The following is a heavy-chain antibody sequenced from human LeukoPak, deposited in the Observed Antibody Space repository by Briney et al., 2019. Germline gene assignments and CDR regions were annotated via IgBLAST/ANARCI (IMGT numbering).Heavy chain of an antibody. D-gene: IGHD2-15*01. Sequence: GGSLRLSCAASRFTFSSFAMNWVRQAPGKGPEWVSYISSSSSTIYYADSVKGRFTISRDNAKNSLFLQVNSLRDEDTAVYYCAASPYCSGAVCPPPWGQGTLVTVSS. CDR1: RFTFSSFA. CDR3: AASPYCSGAVCPPP. CDR2: ISSSSSTI. V-gene: IGHV3-48*02. J-gene: IGHJ5*02.